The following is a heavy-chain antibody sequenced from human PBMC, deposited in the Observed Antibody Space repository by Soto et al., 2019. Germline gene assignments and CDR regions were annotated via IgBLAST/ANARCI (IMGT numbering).Heavy chain of an antibody. CDR3: ARERPTRVATITQNYYSYYYIDV. V-gene: IGHV4-34*01. Sequence: RSETLSLTCAVYGGSFSGYYWSWIRQPPGKGLEWIGEINHSGSTNYNPSLKSRVTISVDTSKNQFSLKLSSVTAADMAVYYCARERPTRVATITQNYYSYYYIDVWGKGTTVTVSS. J-gene: IGHJ6*03. CDR1: GGSFSGYY. D-gene: IGHD5-12*01. CDR2: INHSGST.